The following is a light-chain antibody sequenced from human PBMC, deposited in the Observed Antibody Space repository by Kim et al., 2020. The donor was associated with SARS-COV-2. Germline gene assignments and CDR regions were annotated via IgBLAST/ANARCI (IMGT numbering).Light chain of an antibody. CDR1: SLRSYY. CDR2: GKN. CDR3: NSRDSQGNHLV. J-gene: IGLJ2*01. Sequence: SSELTQDPAVSVALGQTVRITCQGDSLRSYYASWYQQNPGQAPVLVIYGKNSRPSGIPDRFSGSSSGNTASLTIAGAQAGDEADYYCNSRDSQGNHLVFG. V-gene: IGLV3-19*01.